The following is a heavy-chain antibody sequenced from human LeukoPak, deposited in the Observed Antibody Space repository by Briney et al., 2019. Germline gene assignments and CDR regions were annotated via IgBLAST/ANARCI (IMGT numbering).Heavy chain of an antibody. CDR3: ARVRYYYDSSDY. CDR1: GYTFTSYD. Sequence: ASVKVSCKASGYTFTSYDINWVRQATGQGLEWMGWMNPNSGNTGYAQKFQGRVTTTRNTSISTAYMELSSLRSEDTAVYYCARVRYYYDSSDYWGQGTLVTVSS. D-gene: IGHD3-22*01. V-gene: IGHV1-8*01. J-gene: IGHJ4*02. CDR2: MNPNSGNT.